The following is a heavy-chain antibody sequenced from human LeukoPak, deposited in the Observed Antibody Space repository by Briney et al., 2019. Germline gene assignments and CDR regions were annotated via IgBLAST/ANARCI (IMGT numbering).Heavy chain of an antibody. Sequence: PGRSLRLSCAASGFIFNYYGMHWVRQAPGKGLEWLAVIWPDGTIQYYADPVKGRFTISRDNSKNTLYLQLTGLRADDSAVYYCAGHYHDWGWDFWGQGAQVTVSS. J-gene: IGHJ4*02. CDR1: GFIFNYYG. V-gene: IGHV3-33*01. D-gene: IGHD2-8*02. CDR3: AGHYHDWGWDF. CDR2: IWPDGTIQ.